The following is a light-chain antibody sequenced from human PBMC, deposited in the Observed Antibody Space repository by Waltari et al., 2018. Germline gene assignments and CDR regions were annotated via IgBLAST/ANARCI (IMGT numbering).Light chain of an antibody. CDR2: SND. J-gene: IGLJ2*01. V-gene: IGLV1-44*01. CDR3: ATWDDSLNGPV. CDR1: SSNIGGNT. Sequence: QSVLTQPPSASGTPGQRVTISRSGSSSNIGGNTVHWYQPLPGTAPKLLIYSNDQRPSGVPDRLSGSKSGTSASLAISGLQSEDEADYYCATWDDSLNGPVFGGGTKLTVL.